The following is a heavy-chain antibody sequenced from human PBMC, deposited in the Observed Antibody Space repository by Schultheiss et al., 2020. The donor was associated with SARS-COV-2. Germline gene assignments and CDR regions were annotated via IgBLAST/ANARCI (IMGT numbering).Heavy chain of an antibody. Sequence: GGSLRLSCAASGFTFDDYAMHWVRQAPGKGLEWVSLISWDGGSTYYADSVKGRFTISRGNSKNSLYLQMNSLGAEDTAVYYCARDFRYCSGGSCFYYGMDVWGQGTTVTVSS. CDR3: ARDFRYCSGGSCFYYGMDV. J-gene: IGHJ6*02. V-gene: IGHV3-43D*04. CDR1: GFTFDDYA. CDR2: ISWDGGST. D-gene: IGHD2-15*01.